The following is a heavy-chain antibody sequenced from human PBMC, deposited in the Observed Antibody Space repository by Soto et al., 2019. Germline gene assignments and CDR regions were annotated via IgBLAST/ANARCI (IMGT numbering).Heavy chain of an antibody. Sequence: ASVKVSCKASGYTFTGYYMHWVRQAPGQGLEWMGWISPNSGGTNYAQKFQGRVTMTRDTSISTAYMELSRLRSDDTAVYYCARDMSPRFLEWPEDGMDVWGQGTTVTVSS. CDR1: GYTFTGYY. V-gene: IGHV1-2*02. J-gene: IGHJ6*02. D-gene: IGHD3-3*01. CDR3: ARDMSPRFLEWPEDGMDV. CDR2: ISPNSGGT.